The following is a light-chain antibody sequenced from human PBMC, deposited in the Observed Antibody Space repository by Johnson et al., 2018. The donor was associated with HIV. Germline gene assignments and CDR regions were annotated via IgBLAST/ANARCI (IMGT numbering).Light chain of an antibody. CDR2: DNN. J-gene: IGLJ1*01. CDR1: SSNIGNNY. V-gene: IGLV1-51*01. Sequence: QSVLTQPPSVSAAPGQKVTISCSGSSSNIGNNYVSWYQQLPGTAPKLLIYDNNKRPSGIPDRFSGSKSGTSATLGITGLQTGDEADYYCGTWDTSLTKGGVFGTGTKVTVL. CDR3: GTWDTSLTKGGV.